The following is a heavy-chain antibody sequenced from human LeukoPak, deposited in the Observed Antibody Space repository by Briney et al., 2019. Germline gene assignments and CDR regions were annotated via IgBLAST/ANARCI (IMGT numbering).Heavy chain of an antibody. CDR1: GYTFTGYY. CDR2: INPNSGGT. V-gene: IGHV1-2*06. D-gene: IGHD3-22*01. Sequence: ASVKVSCKASGYTFTGYYMHWVRQAPGQGLEWMGRINPNSGGTNYAQKLQGRVTMTTDTSTSTAYMELRSLRSDDTAVYYCARDPSFDYYDSSGYGRNWFDPWGQGTLVTVSS. CDR3: ARDPSFDYYDSSGYGRNWFDP. J-gene: IGHJ5*02.